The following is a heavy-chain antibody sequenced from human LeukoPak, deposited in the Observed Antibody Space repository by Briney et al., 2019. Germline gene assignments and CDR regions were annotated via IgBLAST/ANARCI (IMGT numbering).Heavy chain of an antibody. CDR2: IKQDGSEK. D-gene: IGHD1-26*01. Sequence: GGSLRLSCAASGFTFSSYWVSWVRQAPGKGLEWVANIKQDGSEKYYVDSVQGRFTISRDNAKNSLYLQMNSLRVEDTAVYYCARRIVGPTSGGDYWGQGTPVTVSS. J-gene: IGHJ4*02. CDR3: ARRIVGPTSGGDY. CDR1: GFTFSSYW. V-gene: IGHV3-7*01.